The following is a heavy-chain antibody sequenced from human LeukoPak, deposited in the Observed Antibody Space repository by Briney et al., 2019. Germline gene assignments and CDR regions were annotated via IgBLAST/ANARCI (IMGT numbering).Heavy chain of an antibody. Sequence: GGSLRLSCAASGFTFSSYAMSWVRQAPGKGLEWVSAISGSGGSTYYADSVKGRFTISRDNSKNTLYLQMNSLRAEDTAVYYCAKDSRYDILTGYYEAFDDWGQGTLVTVSS. J-gene: IGHJ4*02. CDR1: GFTFSSYA. V-gene: IGHV3-23*01. D-gene: IGHD3-9*01. CDR3: AKDSRYDILTGYYEAFDD. CDR2: ISGSGGST.